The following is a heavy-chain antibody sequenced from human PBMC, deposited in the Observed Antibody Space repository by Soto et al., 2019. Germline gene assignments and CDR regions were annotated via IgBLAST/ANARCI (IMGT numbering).Heavy chain of an antibody. Sequence: GGSLRLSCAASGFTFDDYTMHWVRKAPGKGLEWVSLISWDGGSTYYADSVKGRFTISRDNSKNSLYLQMNSLRTEDTALYYCAKASVGENYYYYGMDVWGQGTTVTVSS. V-gene: IGHV3-43*01. CDR1: GFTFDDYT. J-gene: IGHJ6*02. D-gene: IGHD3-3*01. CDR2: ISWDGGST. CDR3: AKASVGENYYYYGMDV.